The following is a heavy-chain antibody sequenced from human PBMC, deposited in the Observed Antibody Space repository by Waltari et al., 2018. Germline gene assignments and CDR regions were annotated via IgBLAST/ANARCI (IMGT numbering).Heavy chain of an antibody. V-gene: IGHV3-9*03. Sequence: EVQLVESGGGLVQPGRSLRLSCAASGFTFDDYAMHWVRQAPGKGLEWVSGISWNSGSIGYADSVKGRFTISRDNAKNSLYLQMNSLRAEDMALYYCAKDKGSYYYYGMDVWGQGTTVTVSS. J-gene: IGHJ6*02. CDR1: GFTFDDYA. CDR2: ISWNSGSI. CDR3: AKDKGSYYYYGMDV.